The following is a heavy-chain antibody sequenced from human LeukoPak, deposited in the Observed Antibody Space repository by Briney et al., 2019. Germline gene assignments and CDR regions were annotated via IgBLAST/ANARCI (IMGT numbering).Heavy chain of an antibody. CDR2: MNPNSGNT. CDR1: GYTFTSYD. CDR3: ARPGNSSFDY. V-gene: IGHV1-8*01. J-gene: IGHJ4*02. D-gene: IGHD6-6*01. Sequence: ASVKVSCKASGYTFTSYDINWVRQATGQGLEWMGWMNPNSGNTGYTQKSRGRVTMTRHTSTNTAFLQLSSLTSDDTAVYYCARPGNSSFDYWGQGTLVTVSS.